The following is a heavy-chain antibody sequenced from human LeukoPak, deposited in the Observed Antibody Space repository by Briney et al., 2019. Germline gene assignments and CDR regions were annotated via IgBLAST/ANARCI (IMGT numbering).Heavy chain of an antibody. CDR3: ARHSNVDPGSYHLDH. V-gene: IGHV4-59*08. J-gene: IGHJ4*02. CDR1: GSSVVGYY. Sequence: SDTRSRTCTDTGSSVVGYYWGWIRQSPMKGLEWIAFIHYDGNSAYNPSLKSRVTISLDTSENGFSLRLTSVTAADTAIYYCARHSNVDPGSYHLDHWGRGILVTVSS. D-gene: IGHD5-12*01. CDR2: IHYDGNS.